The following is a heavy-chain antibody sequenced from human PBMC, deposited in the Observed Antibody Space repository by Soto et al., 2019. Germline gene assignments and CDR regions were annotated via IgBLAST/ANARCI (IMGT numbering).Heavy chain of an antibody. D-gene: IGHD3-10*01. V-gene: IGHV3-33*01. CDR1: GFTFSSYG. Sequence: PGGSLKLSCAASGFTFSSYGMHWVRQAPGKGLEWVAVIWYDGSNKYYADSVKGRFTISRDNSKNTLYLQMNSLKPEDTAVYYCTTVQLVHVWGQGTTVTVSS. J-gene: IGHJ6*02. CDR2: IWYDGSNK. CDR3: TTVQLVHV.